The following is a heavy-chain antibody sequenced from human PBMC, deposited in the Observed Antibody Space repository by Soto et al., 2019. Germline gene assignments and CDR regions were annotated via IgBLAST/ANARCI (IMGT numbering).Heavy chain of an antibody. CDR3: ASSGSYWAPFDY. CDR2: INAGNGNT. V-gene: IGHV1-3*01. D-gene: IGHD1-26*01. Sequence: ASVKVSCKASGGSFSSSVMHWGRQAPGQRLEWMGWINAGNGNTKYSQKFQGRVTITRDTSASTAYMELSSLRSEDTAVYYCASSGSYWAPFDYWGQGTLVTVSS. CDR1: GGSFSSSV. J-gene: IGHJ4*02.